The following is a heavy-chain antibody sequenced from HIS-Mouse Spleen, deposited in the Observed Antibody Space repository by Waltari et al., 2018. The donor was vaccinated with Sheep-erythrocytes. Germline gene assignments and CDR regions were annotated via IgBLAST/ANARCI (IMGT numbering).Heavy chain of an antibody. CDR3: AKDRRGFWDY. CDR1: GFPFRSYG. D-gene: IGHD3-10*01. CDR2: ISYDGSNK. J-gene: IGHJ4*02. V-gene: IGHV3-30*18. Sequence: QVQLVESGGGVVQPGRSLSPSCAASGFPFRSYGMPWVRQAPGKGLEWVAVISYDGSNKYYADSVKGRFTISRDNSKNTLYLQMNSLRAEDTAVYYCAKDRRGFWDYWGQGTLVTVSS.